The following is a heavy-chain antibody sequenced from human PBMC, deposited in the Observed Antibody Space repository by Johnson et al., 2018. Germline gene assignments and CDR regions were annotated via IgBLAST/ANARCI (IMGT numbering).Heavy chain of an antibody. CDR1: GFTFSSYA. CDR2: ITGRGGTT. V-gene: IGHV3-23*01. Sequence: VQLQESGGGLVQPGGSLRLSCAASGFTFSSYAMSWVRQAPGQGLEWVSLITGRGGTTFYADSVKGRFTISRDNSKNTVYLQLNSLRVEDTAVFYCASQVGTYAFYIWGQGTMVTVSS. J-gene: IGHJ3*02. CDR3: ASQVGTYAFYI.